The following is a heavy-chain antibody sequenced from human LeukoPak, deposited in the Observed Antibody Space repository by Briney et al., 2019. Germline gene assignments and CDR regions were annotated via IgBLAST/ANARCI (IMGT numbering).Heavy chain of an antibody. CDR1: GGSFSGYY. Sequence: SETLSLTCAVYGGSFSGYYWSWIRQPPGKGLEWIGEINHSGSTNYNPSLKSRVTISVDTSKNQFSLKLSSVTAADTAVYYCARVGGYSSGWYLDYWGQGTLVTVSS. J-gene: IGHJ4*02. D-gene: IGHD6-19*01. V-gene: IGHV4-34*01. CDR2: INHSGST. CDR3: ARVGGYSSGWYLDY.